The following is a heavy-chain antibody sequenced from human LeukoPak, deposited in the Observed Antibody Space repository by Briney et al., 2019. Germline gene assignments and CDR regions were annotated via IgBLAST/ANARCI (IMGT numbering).Heavy chain of an antibody. D-gene: IGHD5-18*01. CDR2: ISTSVSYI. V-gene: IGHV3-21*05. Sequence: GGSLRLSCAASGFTFSSYSLNWVRQSPGKGLEWVAYISTSVSYIYYTDSVKGRFTISRDNAKNSLYLEMNSLRAEDTAVYYCARDRRGYSYGPVDYWGPGTLVTVSS. J-gene: IGHJ4*02. CDR3: ARDRRGYSYGPVDY. CDR1: GFTFSSYS.